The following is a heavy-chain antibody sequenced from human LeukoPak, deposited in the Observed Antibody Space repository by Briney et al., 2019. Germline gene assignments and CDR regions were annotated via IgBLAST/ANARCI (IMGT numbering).Heavy chain of an antibody. V-gene: IGHV1-46*03. CDR2: INPSGGST. D-gene: IGHD3-22*01. CDR1: GYTFTSYY. J-gene: IGHJ4*02. CDR3: ARDKSSPEYYYDSSGYHSN. Sequence: GASVKVSCKASGYTFTSYYMHWVRQAPGQGLEWMGIINPSGGSTSYAQKFQGRVTMTRDTSTSTVYMELSSLRSEDTAVYYCARDKSSPEYYYDSSGYHSNWGQGTLVTVSS.